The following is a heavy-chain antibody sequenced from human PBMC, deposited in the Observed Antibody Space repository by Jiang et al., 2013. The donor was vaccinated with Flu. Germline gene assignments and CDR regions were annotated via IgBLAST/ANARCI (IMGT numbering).Heavy chain of an antibody. J-gene: IGHJ4*02. CDR2: IFYSGVT. D-gene: IGHD2/OR15-2a*01. CDR1: GGSITRTTYW. V-gene: IGHV4-39*01. CDR3: ARAFINPNFDF. Sequence: GPGLVKPSETLSLTCAVSGGSITRTTYWWGWIRQPPGKGLEWIGSIFYSGVTYYNPSLKSRVTISIDTSMNQFSLKLRSLTAADTAVYYCARAFINPNFDFWGPGTLVAVSS.